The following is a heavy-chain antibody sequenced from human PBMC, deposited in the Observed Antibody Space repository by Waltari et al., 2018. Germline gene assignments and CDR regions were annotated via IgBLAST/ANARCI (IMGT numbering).Heavy chain of an antibody. V-gene: IGHV4-59*01. D-gene: IGHD6-13*01. CDR3: ARGYSGSWAPGYYFDY. CDR1: GGSISSYS. Sequence: QVQLQESGPGLVKPSETLSLTCTVSGGSISSYSWSWLRQPPGKGLEWIGYIYYSGSTNYNPSLKSRVTISVDTSKNQFSLKLSSVTAADTAVYYCARGYSGSWAPGYYFDYWGQGTLVTVSS. CDR2: IYYSGST. J-gene: IGHJ4*02.